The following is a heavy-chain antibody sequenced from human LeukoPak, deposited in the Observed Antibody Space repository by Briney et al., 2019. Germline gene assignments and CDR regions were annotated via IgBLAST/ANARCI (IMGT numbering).Heavy chain of an antibody. CDR3: ARVGAAITPFDY. D-gene: IGHD6-13*01. J-gene: IGHJ4*02. Sequence: GGSLRLSCAASGFTFSSYSMNWIRQALGKGLEWVSSISSSSSYIYYADSVKGRFTISRDNAKNSLYLQMNSLRAEDTAVYYCARVGAAITPFDYSGQGTLVTVSS. CDR2: ISSSSSYI. V-gene: IGHV3-21*01. CDR1: GFTFSSYS.